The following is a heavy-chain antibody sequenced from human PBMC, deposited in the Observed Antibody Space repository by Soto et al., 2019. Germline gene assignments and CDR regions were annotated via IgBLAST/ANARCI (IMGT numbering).Heavy chain of an antibody. D-gene: IGHD3-22*01. CDR2: ISGSGGST. CDR3: AKDFGYDSSGYRPYAFDI. CDR1: GFTFSSYA. J-gene: IGHJ3*02. Sequence: GGSLRLSCAASGFTFSSYAMSWVRQAPGKGLEWVSAISGSGGSTYYADSVKGRFTISRDNSKNTLYLQMNSLRAEDTAVYYCAKDFGYDSSGYRPYAFDIWGQGTMVTVSS. V-gene: IGHV3-23*01.